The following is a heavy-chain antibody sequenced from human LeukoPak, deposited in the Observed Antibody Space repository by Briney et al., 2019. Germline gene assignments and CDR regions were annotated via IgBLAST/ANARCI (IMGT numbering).Heavy chain of an antibody. CDR3: ARHPSYREFDY. Sequence: SETLSLTCTVSGGSISSSSYYWGWIRQPPGKGLEWIGSIYYSGSTYYNPSLKSRVTISVDTSKNQFSLKLSSVTAADTAVYYCARHPSYREFDYWGQGTLVTVSS. D-gene: IGHD3-10*01. CDR2: IYYSGST. CDR1: GGSISSSSYY. V-gene: IGHV4-39*01. J-gene: IGHJ4*02.